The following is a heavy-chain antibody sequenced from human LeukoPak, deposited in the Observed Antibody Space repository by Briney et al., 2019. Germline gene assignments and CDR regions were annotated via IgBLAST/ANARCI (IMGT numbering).Heavy chain of an antibody. CDR1: GGSISSYY. Sequence: SETLSLTCTVSGGSISSYYWSWIRQPPGKGLEWIASIYHSGRTYYNASLKSRVTISVDTSRNQFSLKLTSVTAADTAVYYCARDARNYGFWGQGTMVTVSS. V-gene: IGHV4-38-2*02. CDR2: IYHSGRT. D-gene: IGHD1-7*01. CDR3: ARDARNYGF. J-gene: IGHJ3*01.